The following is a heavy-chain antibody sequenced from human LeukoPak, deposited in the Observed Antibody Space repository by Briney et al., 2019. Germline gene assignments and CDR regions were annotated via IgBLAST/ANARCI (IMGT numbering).Heavy chain of an antibody. CDR3: ARGGKRITMVRGVISPNWFDP. V-gene: IGHV4-31*03. CDR1: GGSISSGGYY. Sequence: SQTLSLTCTVSGGSISSGGYYWSWIRQHPGKGLEWIGYIYYTGSTYYNPSLKSRVTMSVDTSKNQFSLKLSSVTAADTAVYYCARGGKRITMVRGVISPNWFDPWGQGTLVTVSS. D-gene: IGHD3-10*01. J-gene: IGHJ5*02. CDR2: IYYTGST.